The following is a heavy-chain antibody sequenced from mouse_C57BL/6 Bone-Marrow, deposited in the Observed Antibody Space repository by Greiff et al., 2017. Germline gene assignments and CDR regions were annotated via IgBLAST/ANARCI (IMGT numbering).Heavy chain of an antibody. J-gene: IGHJ4*01. CDR2: ISNGGGST. CDR1: GFTFSDYY. D-gene: IGHD3-2*02. CDR3: ERRGLRGDY. V-gene: IGHV5-12*01. Sequence: EVMLVESGGGLVQPGGSLKLSCAASGFTFSDYYMYWVRQTPEKRLEWVAYISNGGGSTYYPDNVKGRFTISRDNAKNTLYLQMSRLKAEDTAMYYCERRGLRGDYWGQGTSVTVSS.